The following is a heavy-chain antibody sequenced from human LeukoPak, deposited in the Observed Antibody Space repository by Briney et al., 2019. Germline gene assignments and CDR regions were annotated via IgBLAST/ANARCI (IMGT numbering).Heavy chain of an antibody. CDR2: IIPIFGIA. V-gene: IGHV1-69*04. Sequence: ASVKVSCKASGYTFTGYYMHWVRQAPGQGLEWMGRIIPIFGIANYAQKFQGRVTITADKSTSTAYMELSSLRSEDTAVYYCARAGSSLVWFDPWGQGTLVTVSS. D-gene: IGHD6-6*01. J-gene: IGHJ5*02. CDR1: GYTFTGYY. CDR3: ARAGSSLVWFDP.